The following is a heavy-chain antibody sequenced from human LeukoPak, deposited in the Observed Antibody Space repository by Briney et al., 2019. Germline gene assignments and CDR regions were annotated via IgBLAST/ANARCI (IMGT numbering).Heavy chain of an antibody. J-gene: IGHJ4*02. CDR2: IYSGGST. CDR3: AGSRIAARPDY. D-gene: IGHD6-6*01. V-gene: IGHV3-53*01. Sequence: PGGSLRLSCAASGFTVSSNYMSWVRQAPGKGLEWVSVIYSGGSTYYADSVKGRFTISRDNSKNTLYPQMNSLRAEDTAVYYCAGSRIAARPDYWGQGTLVTVSS. CDR1: GFTVSSNY.